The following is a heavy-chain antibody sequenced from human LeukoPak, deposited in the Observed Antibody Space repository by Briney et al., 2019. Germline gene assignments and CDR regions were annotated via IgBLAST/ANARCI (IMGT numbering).Heavy chain of an antibody. D-gene: IGHD5-12*01. CDR1: GGSISSGGYS. CDR2: IYHSGST. Sequence: SQTLSLTCAVSGGSISSGGYSWSWIRQPPGKGLEWIGYIYHSGSTYYNPSLKSRVTISVDRSKNQFSLKLSSVTAADTAVCYCARAGSGYDYSYYYYGMDVWGKGTTVTVSS. CDR3: ARAGSGYDYSYYYYGMDV. V-gene: IGHV4-30-2*01. J-gene: IGHJ6*04.